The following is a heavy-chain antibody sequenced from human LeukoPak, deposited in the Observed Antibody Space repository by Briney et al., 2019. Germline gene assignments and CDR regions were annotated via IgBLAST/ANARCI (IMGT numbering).Heavy chain of an antibody. CDR2: MNPNSGNT. Sequence: GASVKVSCKASGYTFTSYDINWVRQATGQGLEWMGWMNPNSGNTGYAQKFQGRVTMTRNTSISTAYMELSSLRSDDTAVYYCATCHCTYGVCYGECEYFQHWGQGTLVTVSS. J-gene: IGHJ1*01. CDR3: ATCHCTYGVCYGECEYFQH. D-gene: IGHD2-8*01. CDR1: GYTFTSYD. V-gene: IGHV1-8*01.